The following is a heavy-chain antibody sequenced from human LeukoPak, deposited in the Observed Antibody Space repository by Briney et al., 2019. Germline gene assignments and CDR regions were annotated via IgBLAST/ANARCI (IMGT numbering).Heavy chain of an antibody. CDR2: IYHSGST. CDR1: GYSISSGYY. CDR3: ARVGGTTHPYYYYYMDV. D-gene: IGHD1-26*01. Sequence: PSETLSLTCTVSGYSISSGYYWGWIRQPPGKGLEWIGSIYHSGSTYYTPSLKSRVTISVDTSKNKFSLKLSSVTAADTAVYYCARVGGTTHPYYYYYMDVWGKGTTVTVSS. J-gene: IGHJ6*03. V-gene: IGHV4-38-2*02.